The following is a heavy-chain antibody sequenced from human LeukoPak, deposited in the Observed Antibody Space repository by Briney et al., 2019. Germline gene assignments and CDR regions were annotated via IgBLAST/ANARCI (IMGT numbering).Heavy chain of an antibody. Sequence: GGSLRLSCAASEFSVGSNYMTWVRQAPGKGLEWVSLIYSGGSTYYADSVKGRFTISRDNPKNTLYLQMNDLRVEDTAIYYCAKGGLRGGTYNDDFWGQGTLVTVSS. CDR3: AKGGLRGGTYNDDF. V-gene: IGHV3-66*01. CDR1: EFSVGSNY. CDR2: IYSGGST. J-gene: IGHJ4*02. D-gene: IGHD3-16*01.